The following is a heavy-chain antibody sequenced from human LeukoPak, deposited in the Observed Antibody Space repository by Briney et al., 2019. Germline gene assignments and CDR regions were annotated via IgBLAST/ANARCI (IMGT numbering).Heavy chain of an antibody. Sequence: PSETLSLTCAVSGYSISSGYYWSWIRQPPGKGLEWIGEINHSGSTNYNPSLKSRVTISVDTSKNQFSLKLSSVTAADTAVYYCARGAHYYDSSGYLGYWGQGTLVTVSS. CDR3: ARGAHYYDSSGYLGY. CDR1: GYSISSGYY. J-gene: IGHJ4*02. CDR2: INHSGST. V-gene: IGHV4-34*01. D-gene: IGHD3-22*01.